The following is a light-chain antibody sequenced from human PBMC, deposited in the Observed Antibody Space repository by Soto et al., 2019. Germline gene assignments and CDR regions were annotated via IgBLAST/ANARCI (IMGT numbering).Light chain of an antibody. Sequence: EIVLTQSPGTLSLSPGERATLSCRASQSVTSSYLAWYQQKPGQAPRLLIYGASSRATGIPDRFSGSGSGTDFTLTISRLEPDDFAVYYCQQYGSSPMYPFGQGTKLEIK. J-gene: IGKJ2*01. V-gene: IGKV3-20*01. CDR3: QQYGSSPMYP. CDR1: QSVTSSY. CDR2: GAS.